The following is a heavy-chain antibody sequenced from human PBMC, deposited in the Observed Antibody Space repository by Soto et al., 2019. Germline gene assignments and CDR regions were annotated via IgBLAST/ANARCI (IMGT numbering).Heavy chain of an antibody. CDR1: GGSFSGYY. CDR2: INHSGST. D-gene: IGHD6-13*01. V-gene: IGHV4-34*01. Sequence: SETLSLTCAVYGGSFSGYYWSWIRQPPGKGLEWIGEINHSGSTNYNPSLKSRVTISVDTSKNQFSLKLSSVTAADTAVYYCARGGGHSSSWYNYYYGMDVWGQGTTVTVSS. CDR3: ARGGGHSSSWYNYYYGMDV. J-gene: IGHJ6*02.